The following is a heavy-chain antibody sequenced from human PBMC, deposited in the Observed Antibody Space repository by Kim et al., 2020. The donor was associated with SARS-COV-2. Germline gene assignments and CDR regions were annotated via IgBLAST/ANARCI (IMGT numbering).Heavy chain of an antibody. Sequence: SETLSLTCAVSGGSISSSNWWSWVRQPPGKGLEWIGEIYHSGSTNYNPSLKSRVTISVDKSKNQFSLKLSSVTAADTAVYYCARDFPDYYDSSGYSPAFDYYYFDYWGQGTLVTVSS. J-gene: IGHJ4*02. V-gene: IGHV4-4*02. CDR3: ARDFPDYYDSSGYSPAFDYYYFDY. CDR1: GGSISSSNW. CDR2: IYHSGST. D-gene: IGHD3-22*01.